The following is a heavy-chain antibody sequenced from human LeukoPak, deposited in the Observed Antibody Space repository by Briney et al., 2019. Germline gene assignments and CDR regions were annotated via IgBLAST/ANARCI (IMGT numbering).Heavy chain of an antibody. Sequence: ASVKVSCKASGYTFTGHYMHWVRQAPGQGLEWMGWISAYNGNTNYAQKLQGRVTMTTDTSTSTAYMELRSLRSDDTAVYYCARDTYDYVWGSYRPDYWGQGTLVTVSS. V-gene: IGHV1-18*04. D-gene: IGHD3-16*02. CDR2: ISAYNGNT. J-gene: IGHJ4*02. CDR1: GYTFTGHY. CDR3: ARDTYDYVWGSYRPDY.